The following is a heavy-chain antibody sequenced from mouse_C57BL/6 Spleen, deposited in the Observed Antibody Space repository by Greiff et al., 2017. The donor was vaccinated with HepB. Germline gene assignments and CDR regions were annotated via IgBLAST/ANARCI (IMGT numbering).Heavy chain of an antibody. J-gene: IGHJ4*01. CDR2: IYPGSGNT. CDR3: ARAFYDGYYDYAMDY. Sequence: VKLMESGAELVRPGASVKLSCKASGYTFTDYYINWVKQRPGQGLEWIARIYPGSGNTYYNEKFKGKATLTAEKSSSTAYMQLSSLTSEDSAVYFCARAFYDGYYDYAMDYWGQGTSVTVSS. D-gene: IGHD2-3*01. V-gene: IGHV1-76*01. CDR1: GYTFTDYY.